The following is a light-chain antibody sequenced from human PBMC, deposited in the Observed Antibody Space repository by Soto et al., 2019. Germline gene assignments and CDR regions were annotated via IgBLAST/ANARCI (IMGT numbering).Light chain of an antibody. CDR3: AAWDDTLDAQV. CDR2: RNN. V-gene: IGLV1-47*01. CDR1: RSNIGRNF. J-gene: IGLJ3*02. Sequence: HSALTQSPSASGTPGQRVTISCSGSRSNIGRNFAYWYQHVPGTAPRLLIQRNNERPSGVPDRFSGSKSGTSVSLAISGLRSDDEATYYCAAWDDTLDAQVFGGGTQLTVL.